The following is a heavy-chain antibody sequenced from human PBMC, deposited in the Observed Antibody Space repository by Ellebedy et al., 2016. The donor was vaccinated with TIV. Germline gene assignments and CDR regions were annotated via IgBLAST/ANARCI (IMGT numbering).Heavy chain of an antibody. CDR1: GYTLTGYY. D-gene: IGHD3-10*01. CDR3: ARTRVRGVSPFDY. V-gene: IGHV1-2*02. CDR2: INPNSGGT. J-gene: IGHJ4*02. Sequence: ASVKVSCKASGYTLTGYYMHWVRQAPGQGLEWMGWINPNSGGTNYAQKFQGRVTMTRDTSISTAYMELSRLRSDDTAVYYCARTRVRGVSPFDYWGQGTLVTVSS.